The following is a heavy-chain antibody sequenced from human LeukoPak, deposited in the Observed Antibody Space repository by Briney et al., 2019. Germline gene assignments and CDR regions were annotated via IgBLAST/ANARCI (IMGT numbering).Heavy chain of an antibody. J-gene: IGHJ6*03. D-gene: IGHD2/OR15-2a*01. CDR1: GFTFSNYW. V-gene: IGHV3-74*01. CDR3: ARVFRASGTTRFYFFHYHMDA. CDR2: ITEDGTTT. Sequence: PGGSLRLSCAASGFTFSNYWMHWVRQAPGKGLMWVSHITEDGTTTNYADSVKGRFTISRDNSNNSLYLQLNSLRAEDTAVYYCARVFRASGTTRFYFFHYHMDAWGKGTTVTISS.